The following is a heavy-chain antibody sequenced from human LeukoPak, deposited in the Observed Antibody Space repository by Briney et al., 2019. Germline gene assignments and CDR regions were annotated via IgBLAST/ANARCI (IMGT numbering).Heavy chain of an antibody. CDR2: INPNSVGT. J-gene: IGHJ4*02. V-gene: IGHV1-2*06. D-gene: IGHD1-14*01. CDR1: GYTFTGYY. Sequence: ASVKVSCKASGYTFTGYYIHWVRQAPGQGLEWMGRINPNSVGTNSAQKFHGTVTRTWDTSVNTAYLELGSLRSDDTAVYYCARLDGTGRSQIMIDYWGQGTLVSVSS. CDR3: ARLDGTGRSQIMIDY.